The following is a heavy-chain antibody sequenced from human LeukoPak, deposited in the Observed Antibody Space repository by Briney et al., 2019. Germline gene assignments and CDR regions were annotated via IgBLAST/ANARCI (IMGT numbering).Heavy chain of an antibody. V-gene: IGHV3-21*01. CDR2: ISSSSSYI. CDR3: ARVSVESSGFDY. D-gene: IGHD4-23*01. J-gene: IGHJ4*02. Sequence: PGGSLRLSCAASGFTFSSYSMNWVRQAPGKGLEWVSSISSSSSYIYYADSVKGRFAISRDNAKNSLYLQMNSLRAEDTAVYYCARVSVESSGFDYWGQGTLVTVSS. CDR1: GFTFSSYS.